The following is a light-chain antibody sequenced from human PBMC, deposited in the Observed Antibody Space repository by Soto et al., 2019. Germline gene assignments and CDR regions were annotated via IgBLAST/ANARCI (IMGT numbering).Light chain of an antibody. J-gene: IGKJ1*01. CDR3: QQYNSDWT. CDR1: QSISSW. CDR2: DAS. Sequence: DIQMTQSPSTLSASVGDRVTITCRASQSISSWLAWYQQKPGKAPKLLIYDASSLESGVPSRFSGSGSGTEFNLTNSSLQPDDFATYYCQQYNSDWTSGQGTKVEIK. V-gene: IGKV1-5*01.